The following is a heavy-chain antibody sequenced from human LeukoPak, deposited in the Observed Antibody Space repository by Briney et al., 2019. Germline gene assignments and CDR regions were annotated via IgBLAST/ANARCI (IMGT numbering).Heavy chain of an antibody. J-gene: IGHJ4*02. CDR3: AKDQGVIAVAGPDY. Sequence: PGGSLRLSCAASGFTFSTYSMNWVRQAPGKGLEWVSYISSSSSIIYYADSVKGRFTTSRDNSKNTLYLQMNSLRAEDTAVYYCAKDQGVIAVAGPDYWGQGTLVTVSS. V-gene: IGHV3-48*01. CDR1: GFTFSTYS. CDR2: ISSSSSII. D-gene: IGHD6-19*01.